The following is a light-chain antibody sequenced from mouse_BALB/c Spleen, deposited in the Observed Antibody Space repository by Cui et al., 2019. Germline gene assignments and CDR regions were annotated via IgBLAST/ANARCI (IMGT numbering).Light chain of an antibody. J-gene: IGKJ1*01. Sequence: DIQMTQSPDYQSASLGERETSTCLASRTIGTWLAWYQQKPGKSPQLLIYSASSLADGVPSRFSGSGSGTKFSLKISSLQAEDVVSYYCQQLYSTPLTFGGGTKLEMK. CDR3: QQLYSTPLT. CDR2: SAS. CDR1: RTIGTW. V-gene: IGKV12-98*01.